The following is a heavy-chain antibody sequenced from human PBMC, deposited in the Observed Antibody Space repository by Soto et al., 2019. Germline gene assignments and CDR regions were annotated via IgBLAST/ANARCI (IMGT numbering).Heavy chain of an antibody. D-gene: IGHD6-13*01. CDR2: ISSSSSTI. CDR3: ARPDRGYDSSNDY. Sequence: VGSLRLSCAASGFTFSSYSMNWVRQAPGKGLEWVSYISSSSSTIYYADSVKGRFTISRDNAKNSLYLQMNSLRAEDTAVYYCARPDRGYDSSNDYWGQGTLVTVSS. J-gene: IGHJ4*02. V-gene: IGHV3-48*01. CDR1: GFTFSSYS.